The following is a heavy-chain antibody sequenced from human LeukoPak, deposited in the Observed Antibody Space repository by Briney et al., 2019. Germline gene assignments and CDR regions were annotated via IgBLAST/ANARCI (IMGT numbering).Heavy chain of an antibody. Sequence: PSQTLSLTCTVSGGSISSGGYYWSWIRQHPGKGLEWIGYIYYSGSTYYNPSLKSRVTISVDTSKNQFSLKLSSVTAADTAVYYCARLNPRTSAFDIWGQGTMVTVSS. CDR3: ARLNPRTSAFDI. D-gene: IGHD3-3*01. CDR1: GGSISSGGYY. CDR2: IYYSGST. V-gene: IGHV4-31*03. J-gene: IGHJ3*02.